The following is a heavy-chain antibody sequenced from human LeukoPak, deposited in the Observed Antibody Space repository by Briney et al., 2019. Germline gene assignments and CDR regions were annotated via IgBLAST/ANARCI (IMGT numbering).Heavy chain of an antibody. J-gene: IGHJ6*02. V-gene: IGHV1-69*13. CDR2: IIPIFGTA. CDR3: ARELVPAVGYHYGMDV. CDR1: GGTFSSYA. Sequence: SVKVSCKASGGTFSSYAISWVRQAPGQGLEWMGGIIPIFGTANYAQKFQGRVTITADESTSTAYMELSSLRSEDTAVYYCARELVPAVGYHYGMDVWGQGTTVTVSS. D-gene: IGHD2-2*01.